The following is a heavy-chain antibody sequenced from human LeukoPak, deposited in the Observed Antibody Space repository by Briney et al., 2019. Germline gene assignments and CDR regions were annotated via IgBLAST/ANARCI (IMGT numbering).Heavy chain of an antibody. CDR2: ISYDGSNK. D-gene: IGHD1-26*01. Sequence: RGSLRLSCAASGFTFSSYAMHWVRQAPGKRLEWVAVISYDGSNKYYADSVKGRFTISRDNSKNTLYLQMNSLRAEDTAVYYCARSDYSSGYFDYWGQGTLVTVSS. J-gene: IGHJ4*02. CDR1: GFTFSSYA. V-gene: IGHV3-30-3*01. CDR3: ARSDYSSGYFDY.